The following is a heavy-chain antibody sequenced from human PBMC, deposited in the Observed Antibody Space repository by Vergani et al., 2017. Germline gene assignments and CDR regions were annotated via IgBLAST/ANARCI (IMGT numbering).Heavy chain of an antibody. V-gene: IGHV1-2*02. CDR1: GYTFTGYY. Sequence: QVQLVQSGAEVKKPGASVKVSCKASGYTFTGYYMHWVRQAPGQGLEWMGWINPNSGGTNYAQKFQGRVTMTRDTSISTAYMELSRLRSDATAVYYCARGQGYYDSSGYYVTQFDYWGQGTLVTVSS. J-gene: IGHJ4*02. CDR2: INPNSGGT. CDR3: ARGQGYYDSSGYYVTQFDY. D-gene: IGHD3-22*01.